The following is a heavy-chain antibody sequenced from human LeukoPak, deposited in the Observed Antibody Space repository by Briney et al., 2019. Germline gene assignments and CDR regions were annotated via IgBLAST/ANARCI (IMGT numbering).Heavy chain of an antibody. CDR2: IYYSGST. Sequence: SETLSLTCTVSADSISTYYWNWIRQSPGKGLEWIGYIYYSGSTIYNPSLKSRVTISVDTSKDQFSLKLSSVTAADTAVYYCARGVGYNYRLYHFDYWGQGTLVTVSS. V-gene: IGHV4-59*08. D-gene: IGHD5-12*01. J-gene: IGHJ4*02. CDR1: ADSISTYY. CDR3: ARGVGYNYRLYHFDY.